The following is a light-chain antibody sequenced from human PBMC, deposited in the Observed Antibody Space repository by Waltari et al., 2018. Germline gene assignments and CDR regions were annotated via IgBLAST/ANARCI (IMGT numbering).Light chain of an antibody. CDR2: QDN. Sequence: SYELTQPPSVSVSPGQTASITCSGDNLGNRYVSWYKQAPGQSPILVIYQDNKRPSGIRERFSGSNSGNTATLTISVTQAVDEADYSCQAWDSSSTVVFGGGTKLTVL. V-gene: IGLV3-1*01. CDR1: NLGNRY. CDR3: QAWDSSSTVV. J-gene: IGLJ2*01.